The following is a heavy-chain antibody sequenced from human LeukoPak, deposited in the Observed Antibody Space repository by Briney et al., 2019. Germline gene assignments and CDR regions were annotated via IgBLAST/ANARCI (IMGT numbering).Heavy chain of an antibody. J-gene: IGHJ4*02. CDR1: GFTFSNYR. Sequence: PGGSLRLSCAASGFTFSNYRMNWVRQAPGKGLEWVSLISWDGGSTYYADSVKGRFTISRDNSENSLYLQMNSLRAEDTALYYCAKGIYDSSGYYFDYWGQGTLVTVSS. V-gene: IGHV3-43D*03. D-gene: IGHD3-22*01. CDR2: ISWDGGST. CDR3: AKGIYDSSGYYFDY.